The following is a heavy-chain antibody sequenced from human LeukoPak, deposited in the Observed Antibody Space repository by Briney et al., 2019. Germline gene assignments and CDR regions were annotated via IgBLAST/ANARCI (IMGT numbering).Heavy chain of an antibody. CDR2: IYYSGST. J-gene: IGHJ4*02. V-gene: IGHV4-59*01. Sequence: SETLCLTCAVSGGTISSYYWSWIRQPPGKGLEWIGDIYYSGSTNYNPSLNSRVTISVDTSKNQFSLKLSSVTAAYTAVYYCARTLWFGETGEYFDYWGQGTLVTVSS. CDR3: ARTLWFGETGEYFDY. D-gene: IGHD3-10*01. CDR1: GGTISSYY.